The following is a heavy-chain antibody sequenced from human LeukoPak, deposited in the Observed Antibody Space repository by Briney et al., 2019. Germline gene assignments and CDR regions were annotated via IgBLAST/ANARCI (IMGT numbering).Heavy chain of an antibody. CDR1: GYTFTSYG. V-gene: IGHV1-18*01. D-gene: IGHD2-2*01. Sequence: GASVKVSCKASGYTFTSYGISWVRQAPGQGLEWMGWISAYNGNTNYAQKLQGRVTMTTDTSTSTAYMELRSLRSDDTVVYYCARVSDCSSTSCLDYWGQGTLVTVSS. J-gene: IGHJ4*02. CDR2: ISAYNGNT. CDR3: ARVSDCSSTSCLDY.